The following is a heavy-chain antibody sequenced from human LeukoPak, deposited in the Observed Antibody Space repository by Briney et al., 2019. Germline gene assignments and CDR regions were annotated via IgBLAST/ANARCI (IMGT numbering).Heavy chain of an antibody. D-gene: IGHD3-22*01. J-gene: IGHJ4*02. V-gene: IGHV1-2*02. CDR3: ARVTYDSSGYFDY. Sequence: GASVKVSCKASGYTFTGYYMHGVRQAPGQGLEWMGWSNPNSGGPKYAQKFQGRVTMTRDTSISTGYMELSRLRSDDTAVYYCARVTYDSSGYFDYWGQGTLVTVSS. CDR2: SNPNSGGP. CDR1: GYTFTGYY.